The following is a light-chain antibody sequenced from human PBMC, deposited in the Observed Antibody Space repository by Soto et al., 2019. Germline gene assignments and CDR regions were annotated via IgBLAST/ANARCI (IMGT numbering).Light chain of an antibody. V-gene: IGLV1-40*01. CDR1: SSNIGAGYD. Sequence: QSVLTQPPSVSGAPGQRVTISCTGSSSNIGAGYDVHWYQQLPGTAPKLLIYGNSNRPSGVPDRFSGSKSGTSASLAITGRQAEDEADYYCQSYDSSHYVFGTGTKLTVL. J-gene: IGLJ1*01. CDR3: QSYDSSHYV. CDR2: GNS.